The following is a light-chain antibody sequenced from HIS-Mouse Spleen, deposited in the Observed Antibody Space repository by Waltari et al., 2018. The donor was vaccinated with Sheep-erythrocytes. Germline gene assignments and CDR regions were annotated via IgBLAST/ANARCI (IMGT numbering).Light chain of an antibody. CDR1: SRDVGGYHY. V-gene: IGLV2-11*01. CDR3: CSYAGSYTWV. Sequence: QSALTQPRSVSGSPGQSVTISCTGTSRDVGGYHYVCWYQQHPGKAPKLMIYDVSKRPSGVPDRFSGSKSGNTASLTISGLQAEDEADYYCCSYAGSYTWVFGGGTKLTVL. J-gene: IGLJ3*02. CDR2: DVS.